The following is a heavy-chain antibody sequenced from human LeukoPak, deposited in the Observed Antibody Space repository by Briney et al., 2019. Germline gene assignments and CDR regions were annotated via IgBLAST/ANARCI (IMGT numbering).Heavy chain of an antibody. CDR1: GVSISSFH. V-gene: IGHV4-59*01. Sequence: PSETLSLTCTVSGVSISSFHWSWIRQPPGKGLEWIGYIYYSGSTNYNPSLKSRVTISVDTSKNQFSLKLSSVTAADTAVYYCARVFHDSSGYPFDYWGQGTLVTVSS. J-gene: IGHJ4*02. CDR3: ARVFHDSSGYPFDY. CDR2: IYYSGST. D-gene: IGHD3-22*01.